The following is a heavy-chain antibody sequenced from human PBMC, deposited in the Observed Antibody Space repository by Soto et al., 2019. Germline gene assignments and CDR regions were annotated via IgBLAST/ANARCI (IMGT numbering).Heavy chain of an antibody. CDR1: GFTFSTYS. V-gene: IGHV3-21*01. CDR2: ISSSSSYI. D-gene: IGHD3-22*01. CDR3: ARYVDSGYYWPYYYYGMDV. Sequence: LRLSCAASGFTFSTYSMNWVRQAPGKGLEWVSSISSSSSYIYYADSVKGRFTISRDNAKNSLYLQMNSLRAENTAVYYCARYVDSGYYWPYYYYGMDVWGQGTTVTVSS. J-gene: IGHJ6*02.